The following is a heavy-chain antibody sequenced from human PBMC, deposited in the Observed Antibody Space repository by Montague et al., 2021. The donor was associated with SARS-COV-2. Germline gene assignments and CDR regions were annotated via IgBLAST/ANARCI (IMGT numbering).Heavy chain of an antibody. CDR3: ARHYYGSGSYYLGEFDY. D-gene: IGHD3-10*01. CDR2: IYYSGST. Sequence: SETLSLTCTVSGGSISSSSYYWGWIRQPPGKGLEWIGSIYYSGSTYYNPTLKSPVTISVDTSKNQLSLKLSSVTAADTAVYYCARHYYGSGSYYLGEFDYWGQGTLVTVSS. J-gene: IGHJ4*02. CDR1: GGSISSSSYY. V-gene: IGHV4-39*01.